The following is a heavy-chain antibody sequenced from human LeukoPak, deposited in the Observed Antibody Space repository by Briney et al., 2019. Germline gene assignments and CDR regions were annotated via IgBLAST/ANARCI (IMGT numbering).Heavy chain of an antibody. D-gene: IGHD5-24*01. CDR3: GTSEMATPPHYYYYYMDV. CDR2: ISSSSSYI. Sequence: PGGSLRLSCAASGFTFSSYSMNWVRQAPGKGLEWVSSISSSSSYIYYADSVKGRFTISRDNAKNSLYLQMNSLRAEDTAVYYCGTSEMATPPHYYYYYMDVWGKGTTVTISS. V-gene: IGHV3-21*01. CDR1: GFTFSSYS. J-gene: IGHJ6*03.